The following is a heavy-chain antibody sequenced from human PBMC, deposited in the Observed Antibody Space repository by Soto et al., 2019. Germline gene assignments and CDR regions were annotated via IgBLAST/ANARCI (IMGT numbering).Heavy chain of an antibody. CDR3: ARDHLRQWQWLVL. V-gene: IGHV1-69*13. J-gene: IGHJ4*02. Sequence: GASVKVSFKASGGTFSSYAISWVRQAPGQGLEWMGGIIPIFGTANYAQKFQGRVTITADESTSTAYMELSSLRSEDTAVYCCARDHLRQWQWLVLWGQGTLVTVSS. CDR1: GGTFSSYA. D-gene: IGHD6-19*01. CDR2: IIPIFGTA.